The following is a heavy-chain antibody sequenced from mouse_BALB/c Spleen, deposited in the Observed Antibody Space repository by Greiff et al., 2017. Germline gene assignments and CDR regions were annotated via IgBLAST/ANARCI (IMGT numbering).Heavy chain of an antibody. Sequence: VQLQQPGAELVKPGASVKLSCKASGYTFTSYYMYWVKQRPGQGLEWIGGINPSNGGTNFNEKFKSKATLTVDKSSSTAYMQLSSLTSEDSAVYYCTRRGRRNAMDYWGQGTSVTVSS. CDR1: GYTFTSYY. J-gene: IGHJ4*01. D-gene: IGHD2-12*01. CDR2: INPSNGGT. V-gene: IGHV1S81*02. CDR3: TRRGRRNAMDY.